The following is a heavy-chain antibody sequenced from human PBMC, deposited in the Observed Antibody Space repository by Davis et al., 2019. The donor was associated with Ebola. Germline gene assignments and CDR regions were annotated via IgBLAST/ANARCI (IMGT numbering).Heavy chain of an antibody. J-gene: IGHJ4*02. CDR1: GYTFTSYA. CDR3: ARRYYHSSGWYFDY. CDR2: ISAYNGNT. Sequence: ASVKVSCKASGYTFTSYAMHWVRQAPGQGLEWMGWISAYNGNTNYAQKLQGRVTMTTDTSTSTAYMELRSLRSDDTAVYYCARRYYHSSGWYFDYWGQGTLVTVSS. V-gene: IGHV1-18*01. D-gene: IGHD6-19*01.